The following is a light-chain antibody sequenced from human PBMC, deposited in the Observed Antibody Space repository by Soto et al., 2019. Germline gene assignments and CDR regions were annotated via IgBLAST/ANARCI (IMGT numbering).Light chain of an antibody. CDR1: SGHSSYA. Sequence: QSVLTQSPSASASLGASVKLTCTLSSGHSSYAISWHQQQPEKGPRYLMKVNSDGSHIQGDGIPDRFSGFRSGAERYLTISGLQAEDEADYYCQSWGTDSHVVFGGGTKLTVL. V-gene: IGLV4-69*02. CDR3: QSWGTDSHVV. CDR2: VNSDGSH. J-gene: IGLJ2*01.